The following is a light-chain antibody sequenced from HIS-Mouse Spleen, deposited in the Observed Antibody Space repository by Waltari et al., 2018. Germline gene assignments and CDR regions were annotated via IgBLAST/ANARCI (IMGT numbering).Light chain of an antibody. Sequence: EIVLTQSPATLSLSPGERATLSCRASQSVSRYLAWYQQKPGQAPRRLIYDASNRATGIPARFSGSGSGTDFTLTISSLEPEDFAVYYCQQRSNWPYTFGQGTKLEIK. CDR3: QQRSNWPYT. CDR2: DAS. CDR1: QSVSRY. J-gene: IGKJ2*01. V-gene: IGKV3-11*01.